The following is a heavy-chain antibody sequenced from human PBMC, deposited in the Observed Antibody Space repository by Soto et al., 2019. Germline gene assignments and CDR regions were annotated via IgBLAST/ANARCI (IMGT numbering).Heavy chain of an antibody. D-gene: IGHD4-17*01. CDR1: GGTFGSYT. Sequence: SVKVSCKASGGTFGSYTRSWVRQAPGQRLEWMGNILPIFGTANYAQKFQDRVTITADKSTDTAYMELRSLFSEDTAVYYCARGHEYGGNSDAFDIWGQGTVVTVS. J-gene: IGHJ3*02. V-gene: IGHV1-69*08. CDR3: ARGHEYGGNSDAFDI. CDR2: ILPIFGTA.